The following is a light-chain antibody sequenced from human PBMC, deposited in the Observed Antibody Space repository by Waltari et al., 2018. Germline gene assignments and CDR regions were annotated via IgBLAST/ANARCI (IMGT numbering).Light chain of an antibody. Sequence: DIQMTQSPSTLSASVRDRVTITCRPSQSFDGSLAWFQQKPGKAPTLLIYDASTLEPGVPSRFSGSGSGTEFTLTVSSLQPDDFATYYCQQYNNFPFTFGPGTTV. CDR2: DAS. V-gene: IGKV1-5*01. CDR1: QSFDGS. CDR3: QQYNNFPFT. J-gene: IGKJ3*01.